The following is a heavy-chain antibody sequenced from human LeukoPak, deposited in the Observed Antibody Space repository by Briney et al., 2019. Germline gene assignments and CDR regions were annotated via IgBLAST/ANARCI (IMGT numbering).Heavy chain of an antibody. CDR3: AKDAAGGGSYYYYGMDV. CDR2: ISWNSGSI. V-gene: IGHV3-9*01. CDR1: GFTFDDYA. D-gene: IGHD3-16*01. J-gene: IGHJ6*02. Sequence: GRSLRLSCAASGFTFDDYAMHWVRQAPGKGLEWVSGISWNSGSIGYADSVKGRFTISRDNAKNSLYLQMNSLRAEDTALYYCAKDAAGGGSYYYYGMDVWGQGTTVTVSS.